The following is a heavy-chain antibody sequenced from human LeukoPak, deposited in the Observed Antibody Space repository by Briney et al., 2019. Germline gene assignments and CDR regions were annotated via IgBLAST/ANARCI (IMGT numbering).Heavy chain of an antibody. Sequence: PGGSLGLSCAASGFTFSSYSMNWVRQAPGKGLEWVSYISSSSNTIYYADSVKGRFTISRDNAKNSLYLQMNSLRAEDTAVYYCARDHLYYEISGPRFDYWGQGTRVTVSS. CDR3: ARDHLYYEISGPRFDY. CDR2: ISSSSNTI. D-gene: IGHD3-16*01. CDR1: GFTFSSYS. J-gene: IGHJ4*02. V-gene: IGHV3-48*01.